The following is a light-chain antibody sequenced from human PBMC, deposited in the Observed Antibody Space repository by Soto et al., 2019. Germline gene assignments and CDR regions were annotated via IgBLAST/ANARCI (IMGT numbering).Light chain of an antibody. CDR3: QHYSNWPPT. CDR1: ESVRSN. CDR2: YAS. Sequence: EMAMTQSLATLSVSPGERVTRACRASESVRSNLAWYQQKPGQGPSLLIYYASTRVTGVPDRFSGSGSGTEFTLTISSLQSEDFGVYYCQHYSNWPPTFGPGTKVEIK. J-gene: IGKJ3*01. V-gene: IGKV3-15*01.